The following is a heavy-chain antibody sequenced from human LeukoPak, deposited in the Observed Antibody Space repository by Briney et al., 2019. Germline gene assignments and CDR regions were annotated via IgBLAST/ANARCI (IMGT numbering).Heavy chain of an antibody. CDR2: IYHTGSA. V-gene: IGHV4-38-2*02. CDR1: GYSISSGYQ. CDR3: ARDPRWLTPDCTSTSCYENYFDP. D-gene: IGHD2-2*01. Sequence: SDTLSLTCVVSGYSISSGYQWAWIRQSPGKGLEWIGSIYHTGSAHYNPPLQSQVTISVDTSNNQFSLRLNSVTAADTAVYYCARDPRWLTPDCTSTSCYENYFDPWGQGTLVTVSS. J-gene: IGHJ5*02.